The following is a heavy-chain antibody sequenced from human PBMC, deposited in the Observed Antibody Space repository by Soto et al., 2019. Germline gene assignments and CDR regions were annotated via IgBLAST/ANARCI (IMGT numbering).Heavy chain of an antibody. D-gene: IGHD6-6*01. CDR2: IYYSGST. CDR1: GGSISSSSYY. CDR3: AQAGRWQLAFDY. J-gene: IGHJ4*02. V-gene: IGHV4-39*01. Sequence: ETLSLTCTVSGGSISSSSYYWGWIRQPPGKGLEWIGSIYYSGSTYYNPSLKSRVTISVDTSKNQFSLKLSSVTAADTAVYYCAQAGRWQLAFDYWGQGTLVTVSS.